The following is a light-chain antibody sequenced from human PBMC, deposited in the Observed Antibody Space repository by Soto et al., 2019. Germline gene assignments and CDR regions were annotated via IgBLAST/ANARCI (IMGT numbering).Light chain of an antibody. J-gene: IGKJ5*01. Sequence: ETVLTQSPGTLSLSRGERATLSCRASQSVSSSYLAWYQQKPGQAPRLLIYGASSRATGIPDRFSGSGSGTDFTLTISRLEPEDFAVYYCQQYGSSPPITFGQGTRLEIK. CDR1: QSVSSSY. CDR2: GAS. V-gene: IGKV3-20*01. CDR3: QQYGSSPPIT.